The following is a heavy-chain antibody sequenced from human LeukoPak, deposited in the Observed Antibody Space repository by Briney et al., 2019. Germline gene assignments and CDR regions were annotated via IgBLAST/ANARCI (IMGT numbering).Heavy chain of an antibody. D-gene: IGHD2-21*01. CDR1: GFTFSSYW. J-gene: IGHJ4*02. V-gene: IGHV3-74*01. CDR3: ARAPGHMGFFDY. CDR2: INSDGSST. Sequence: GGSLRLSCAASGFTFSSYWMHWVRQAPGKGLVWVSRINSDGSSTSYADSVKGRFTISRDNAKNSLYLQMNSLRAEDTAVYYCARAPGHMGFFDYWGQGSLVTVSS.